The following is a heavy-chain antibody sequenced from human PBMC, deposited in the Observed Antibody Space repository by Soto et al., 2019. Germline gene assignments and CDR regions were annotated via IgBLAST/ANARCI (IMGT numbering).Heavy chain of an antibody. CDR1: GGSISSCC. CDR3: ARALDYSSSRQFDP. J-gene: IGHJ5*02. CDR2: IYYSGST. Sequence: SETLSLTCTVSGGSISSCCWSWIRQPPGKGLEWIGYIYYSGSTNYNPSLKSRVTISVDTSKNQFSLKLSSVTAADTAVYYCARALDYSSSRQFDPWGQGTLVTVSS. V-gene: IGHV4-59*01. D-gene: IGHD6-13*01.